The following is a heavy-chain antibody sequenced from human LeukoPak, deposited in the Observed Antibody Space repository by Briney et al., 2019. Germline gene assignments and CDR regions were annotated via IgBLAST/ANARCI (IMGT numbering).Heavy chain of an antibody. D-gene: IGHD2-8*01. V-gene: IGHV4-39*07. CDR2: IYYSGST. CDR3: ARAFSGVGYYYYMDV. J-gene: IGHJ6*03. CDR1: GGSISSSSYY. Sequence: RPSETLSLTCTVSGGSISSSSYYWGWIRQPPGKGLEWIGSIYYSGSTYYNPSLKSRVTISVDTSKNQFSLKLSSVTAADTAVYYCARAFSGVGYYYYMDVWGKGTTVTISS.